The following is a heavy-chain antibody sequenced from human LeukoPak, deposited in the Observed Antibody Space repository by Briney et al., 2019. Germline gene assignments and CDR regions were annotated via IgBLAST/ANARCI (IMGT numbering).Heavy chain of an antibody. CDR3: ASAKYSSGWYKYFQH. CDR2: ISSSSSYI. D-gene: IGHD6-19*01. CDR1: GFTFSSYS. J-gene: IGHJ1*01. Sequence: GGSLRLSCAASGFTFSSYSMNWVRQAPGKGLEWVSSISSSSSYIYYADSVKGRFTISRDNAKNSLYLQMNSLRAEDTAVYYCASAKYSSGWYKYFQHWGQGTLVTVSS. V-gene: IGHV3-21*01.